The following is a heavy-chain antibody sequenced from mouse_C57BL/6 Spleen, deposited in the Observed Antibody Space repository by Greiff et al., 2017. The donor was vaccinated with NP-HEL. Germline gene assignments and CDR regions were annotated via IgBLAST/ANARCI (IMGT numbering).Heavy chain of an antibody. Sequence: EVQLQQSGAELVKPGASVKLSCTASGFNITDYYMHWVKQRTEQGLEWIGRIDPEDGETKYAPKSQGTATITADTSSNTAYLQLSSLTSEDTAVYYCARDWYYFGSSSAWFAYWGQGTLVTVSA. CDR1: GFNITDYY. D-gene: IGHD1-1*01. CDR3: ARDWYYFGSSSAWFAY. J-gene: IGHJ3*01. CDR2: IDPEDGET. V-gene: IGHV14-2*01.